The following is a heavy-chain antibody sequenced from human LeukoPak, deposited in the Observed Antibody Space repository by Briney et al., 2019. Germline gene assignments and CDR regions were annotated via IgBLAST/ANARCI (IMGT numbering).Heavy chain of an antibody. D-gene: IGHD3-9*01. J-gene: IGHJ4*02. CDR2: IYSGGST. Sequence: PGGSLRLSCAASGFTVSSNYMSWVRQAPGKGLEWVSVIYSGGSTYYADSVKGRFTISRDNSKNTLYLQMNSLRAEDTAVYYCAREYYDILTGSHICYWGQGTLVTVSS. V-gene: IGHV3-53*01. CDR3: AREYYDILTGSHICY. CDR1: GFTVSSNY.